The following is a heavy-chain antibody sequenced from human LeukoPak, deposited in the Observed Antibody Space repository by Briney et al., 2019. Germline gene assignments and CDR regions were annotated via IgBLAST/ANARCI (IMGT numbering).Heavy chain of an antibody. CDR3: ARRVVESAVITERNWFDP. D-gene: IGHD4-11*01. J-gene: IGHJ5*02. CDR2: MCYSGST. Sequence: SETLSLNRTVAGDSSSSYCWSWVRQPQGKGLEWIGSMCYSGSTNYNPSLKSRVTISIDTSKNQFSLKLSSVTAADTAVYYCARRVVESAVITERNWFDPWGQGTLVTVSS. CDR1: GDSSSSYC. V-gene: IGHV4-59*08.